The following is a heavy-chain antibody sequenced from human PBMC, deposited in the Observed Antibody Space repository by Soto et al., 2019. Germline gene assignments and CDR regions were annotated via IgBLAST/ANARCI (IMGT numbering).Heavy chain of an antibody. CDR1: GFSLSTSGVG. D-gene: IGHD2-2*01. Sequence: QITLKESGHTLVKPTQTLTLTCSFSGFSLSTSGVGVGWLRQPPGKALEWLALIYWDDDKRYSPSLKSRLTNTKDTSKKQEVRKKTNMHPVDTAPDYCARPIELAPAAWGQGTLVTVSS. J-gene: IGHJ4*02. V-gene: IGHV2-5*02. CDR2: IYWDDDK. CDR3: ARPIELAPAA.